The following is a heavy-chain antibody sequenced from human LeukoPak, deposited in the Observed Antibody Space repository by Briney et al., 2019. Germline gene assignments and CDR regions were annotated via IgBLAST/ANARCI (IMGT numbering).Heavy chain of an antibody. CDR3: AREPITYDILTGFPQQDY. D-gene: IGHD3-9*01. J-gene: IGHJ4*02. CDR2: INPSDDST. Sequence: ASVKVSCKASGYTFTNYYMHWVRQAPGQGLEWMGIINPSDDSTSYAQKFQGRVTMTRDTSTSTVYMELSSLRSEDTAVYYCAREPITYDILTGFPQQDYWGQGTLVTVSS. CDR1: GYTFTNYY. V-gene: IGHV1-46*01.